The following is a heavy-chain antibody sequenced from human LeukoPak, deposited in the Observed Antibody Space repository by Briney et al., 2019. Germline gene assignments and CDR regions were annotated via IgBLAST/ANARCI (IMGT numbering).Heavy chain of an antibody. D-gene: IGHD1-26*01. V-gene: IGHV4-34*01. CDR1: SGSFNSYF. CDR2: VHLSGAT. Sequence: PSETLSLTCAVYSGSFNSYFWSWVRQPPGKGLEWIGEVHLSGATNYNPSLESRVSMSIDTSKNQMSLKLTSVTAADTAIYFCTRESGAFSPFGFWGQGTLVTVSS. J-gene: IGHJ4*02. CDR3: TRESGAFSPFGF.